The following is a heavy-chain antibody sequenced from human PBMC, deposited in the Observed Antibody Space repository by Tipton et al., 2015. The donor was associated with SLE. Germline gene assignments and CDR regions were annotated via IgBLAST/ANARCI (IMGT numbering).Heavy chain of an antibody. CDR3: ARDARTSMVRGVDAFDI. D-gene: IGHD3-10*01. J-gene: IGHJ3*02. CDR1: GYTFTSYG. CDR2: ISAYNGNT. V-gene: IGHV1-18*01. Sequence: QLVQSGAEVKKPGASVKVSCKASGYTFTSYGISWVRQAPGQGLEWMGWISAYNGNTNYAQKLQGRVTMTTDTSTSTAYMELRSLRADDTAVYYCARDARTSMVRGVDAFDIWGQGTMVTVSS.